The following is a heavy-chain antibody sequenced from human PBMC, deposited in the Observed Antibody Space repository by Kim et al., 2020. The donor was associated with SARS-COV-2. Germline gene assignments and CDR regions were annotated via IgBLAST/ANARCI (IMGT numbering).Heavy chain of an antibody. CDR2: ISYDGSNK. V-gene: IGHV3-30*04. CDR1: GFTFSSYA. D-gene: IGHD3-22*01. Sequence: GGSLRLSCAASGFTFSSYAMHWVRQAPGKGLEWVAVISYDGSNKYYADSVKGRFTISRDNSKNTLYLQMNSLRAEDTAVYYCARAVRSYYYDSSGLDYWG. J-gene: IGHJ4*01. CDR3: ARAVRSYYYDSSGLDY.